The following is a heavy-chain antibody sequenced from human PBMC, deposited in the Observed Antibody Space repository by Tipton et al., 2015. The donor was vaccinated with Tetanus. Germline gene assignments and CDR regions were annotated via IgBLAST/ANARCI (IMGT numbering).Heavy chain of an antibody. CDR1: GGSISSYY. J-gene: IGHJ4*02. CDR3: ARVMTFYYPKIRPLDM. CDR2: IYYSGST. Sequence: TLSLTCTVSGGSISSYYWSWIRQPPGKGLEWIGYIYYSGSTNCNPSLKGRVTMSVDPAKNQVSLKLTSVTAADTAVYYCARVMTFYYPKIRPLDMWGQGTLVTVSS. D-gene: IGHD2/OR15-2a*01. V-gene: IGHV4-59*12.